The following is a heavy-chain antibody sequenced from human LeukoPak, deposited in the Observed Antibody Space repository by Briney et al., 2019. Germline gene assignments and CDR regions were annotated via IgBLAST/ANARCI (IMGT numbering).Heavy chain of an antibody. V-gene: IGHV3-66*01. CDR2: IYSGGRT. D-gene: IGHD6-19*01. CDR1: GFTVSSNY. Sequence: GGSLRLSCAASGFTVSSNYMSWVRQAPGKGLEWVSVIYSGGRTYYADSVKGRFTISRDNSKNTLYLQMNSLRAEDTAVYYCARVRVGSGWYYFDYWGQGTLVTVSS. J-gene: IGHJ4*02. CDR3: ARVRVGSGWYYFDY.